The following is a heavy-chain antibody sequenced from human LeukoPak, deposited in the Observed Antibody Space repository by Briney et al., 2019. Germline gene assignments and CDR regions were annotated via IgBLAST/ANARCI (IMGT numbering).Heavy chain of an antibody. Sequence: ASVKVSCKASGYTFTSYGISWVRQAPGQGLEWMGWISAYNGNTNYAQKLQGRVTMTTDTSTSTAYMELRSLRSDDTAVYYCARDIITMIVVEYYYGMDVWGQGTTVTVSS. CDR2: ISAYNGNT. J-gene: IGHJ6*02. V-gene: IGHV1-18*01. CDR1: GYTFTSYG. D-gene: IGHD3-22*01. CDR3: ARDIITMIVVEYYYGMDV.